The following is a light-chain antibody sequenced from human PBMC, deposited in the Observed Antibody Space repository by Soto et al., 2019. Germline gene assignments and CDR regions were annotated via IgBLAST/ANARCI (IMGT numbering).Light chain of an antibody. CDR2: SVS. J-gene: IGKJ1*01. CDR1: RSGRNDY. V-gene: IGKV3-20*01. CDR3: QHRGSSPWT. Sequence: LTPNQGNRGVSRGDRATLSCRVSRSGRNDYVAWVQQKPGQTPRLLIYSVSSRATGIPDRFSGSGSGTDFTLTISRLEPEDFAIYYCQHRGSSPWTFGQGTKVDIK.